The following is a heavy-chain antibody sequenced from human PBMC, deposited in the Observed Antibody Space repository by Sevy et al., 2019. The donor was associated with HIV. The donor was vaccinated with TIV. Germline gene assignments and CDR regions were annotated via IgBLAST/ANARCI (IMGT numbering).Heavy chain of an antibody. CDR1: GFTFSSHS. Sequence: GGSLRLSCAASGFTFSSHSMNWVRQAPGKGLEWVSSISSSSDSIYYADSVKGRFTISRDNAKNSLYLQMNSLRAEDTAVYSCATTGIVGATRRNYFDYWGQGTLVTVSS. D-gene: IGHD1-26*01. V-gene: IGHV3-21*01. J-gene: IGHJ4*02. CDR3: ATTGIVGATRRNYFDY. CDR2: ISSSSDSI.